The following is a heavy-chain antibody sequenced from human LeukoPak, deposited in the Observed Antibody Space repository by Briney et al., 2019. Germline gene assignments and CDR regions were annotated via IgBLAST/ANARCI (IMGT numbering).Heavy chain of an antibody. CDR3: VRSYYYDGSGYRYYFDY. J-gene: IGHJ4*02. CDR2: INPSGDSA. D-gene: IGHD3-22*01. Sequence: ASVKVSCKASGYTFINYYVHWVRQAPGQGLEWMGFINPSGDSAGYAQKFQGRVTMARDTSTSTVYMELSSLRPEDTAVYHCVRSYYYDGSGYRYYFDYWGQGTLVTVSS. CDR1: GYTFINYY. V-gene: IGHV1-46*01.